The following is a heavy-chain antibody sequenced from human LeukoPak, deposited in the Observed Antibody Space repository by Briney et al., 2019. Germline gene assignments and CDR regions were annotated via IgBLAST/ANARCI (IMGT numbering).Heavy chain of an antibody. D-gene: IGHD5-18*01. CDR2: IYYSGST. J-gene: IGHJ4*02. V-gene: IGHV4-59*01. CDR3: ARGGIQLWSSFDY. Sequence: PSETLSLTCTVSGGSISSYYWSWIRQPPGKGLEWIGYIYYSGSTNHNPSLKSRVTISVDTSKNQFSLKLSSVTAADTAVYYCARGGIQLWSSFDYWGQGTLVTVSS. CDR1: GGSISSYY.